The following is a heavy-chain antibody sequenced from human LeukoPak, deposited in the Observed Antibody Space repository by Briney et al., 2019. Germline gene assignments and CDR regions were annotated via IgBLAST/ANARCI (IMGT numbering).Heavy chain of an antibody. D-gene: IGHD1-7*01. J-gene: IGHJ5*02. CDR1: GGSISSYY. CDR3: ARRYNWNYGWFDP. V-gene: IGHV4-59*07. Sequence: SDTLSLTCTVSGGSISSYYWSWIRQPPGKGLEWIVYIYYSGSTNYNPSIKSRVTISVATSKKQFSLKLSSVTAADTAVYYSARRYNWNYGWFDPWGQGTLVTVSS. CDR2: IYYSGST.